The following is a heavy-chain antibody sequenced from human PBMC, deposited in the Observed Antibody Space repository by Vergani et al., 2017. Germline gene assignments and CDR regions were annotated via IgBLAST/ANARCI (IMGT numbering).Heavy chain of an antibody. CDR1: GFTFSSYS. D-gene: IGHD1-1*01. Sequence: EVQLVESGGGLVQPGGSLRLSCAASGFTFSSYSMNWVRQAPGKGLEWVSYISSSSSTIYYADSVKGRFTISRDDSKSYLYLQMNSLQTEDTALYYCVRVKGSNWNDHLYDIWGQGTLVTVSS. V-gene: IGHV3-48*01. CDR2: ISSSSSTI. J-gene: IGHJ3*02. CDR3: VRVKGSNWNDHLYDI.